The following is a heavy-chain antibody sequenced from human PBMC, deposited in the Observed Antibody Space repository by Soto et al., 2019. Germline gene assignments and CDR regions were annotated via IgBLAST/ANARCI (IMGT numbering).Heavy chain of an antibody. D-gene: IGHD5-12*01. J-gene: IGHJ4*02. CDR3: ARDKEYGGLGNLDY. CDR2: ISYDGSII. CDR1: GFTFSGYA. V-gene: IGHV3-30-3*01. Sequence: QVQLVESGGGVVQPGRSLRLSCAASGFTFSGYAMHWARQAPGKGLEWAALISYDGSIIYYADSVKGRFTISRDNSKNTLYLQMNSLRSEDTAVYYCARDKEYGGLGNLDYWGQGTLVTVSS.